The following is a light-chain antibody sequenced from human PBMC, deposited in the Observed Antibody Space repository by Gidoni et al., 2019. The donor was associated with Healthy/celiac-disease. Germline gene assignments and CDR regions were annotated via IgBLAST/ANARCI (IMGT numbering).Light chain of an antibody. Sequence: EIVLTQSPGTLSLSPGERATLSCRASQSVSSSYLAWYQQKPVQAPRLLIYGASSRATGIPDRFSRSGSGPDFTLTISILEPEDFAVYYCQQYGSSPPVTFGPGTKVDIK. V-gene: IGKV3-20*01. CDR2: GAS. CDR1: QSVSSSY. CDR3: QQYGSSPPVT. J-gene: IGKJ3*01.